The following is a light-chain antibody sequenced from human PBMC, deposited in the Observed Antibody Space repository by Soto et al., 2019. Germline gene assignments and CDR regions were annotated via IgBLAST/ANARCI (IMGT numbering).Light chain of an antibody. Sequence: DIQMTQSPSSLSASVGDRVTITCRASQSIKNYLNWYQQKPGKAPKLLIYAASSLQSGVPSRFSGSGSGTDFTLTISSLQPEDFATYYCQQSYSTLPITFGQGTRLEIK. CDR1: QSIKNY. J-gene: IGKJ5*01. V-gene: IGKV1-39*01. CDR3: QQSYSTLPIT. CDR2: AAS.